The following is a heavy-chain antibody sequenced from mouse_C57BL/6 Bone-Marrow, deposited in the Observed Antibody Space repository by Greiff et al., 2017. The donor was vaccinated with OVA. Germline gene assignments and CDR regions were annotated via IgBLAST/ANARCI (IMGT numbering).Heavy chain of an antibody. CDR1: GYAFSSYW. CDR3: AREEGYLRYFDV. D-gene: IGHD3-1*01. Sequence: VQLQQSGAELVKPGASVKISCKASGYAFSSYWMNWVKQRPGKGLEWIGQIYPGDGDTNYNGKFKGKATLTADKSSSTAYMQLSSLTSEDSAVYFCAREEGYLRYFDVWGTGTTVTVSS. J-gene: IGHJ1*03. V-gene: IGHV1-80*01. CDR2: IYPGDGDT.